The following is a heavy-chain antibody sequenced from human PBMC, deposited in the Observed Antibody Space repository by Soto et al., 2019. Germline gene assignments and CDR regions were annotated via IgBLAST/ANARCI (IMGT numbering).Heavy chain of an antibody. D-gene: IGHD3-3*01. CDR3: ASVWSGYSGAHF. CDR1: GFTFSSYE. V-gene: IGHV3-48*03. J-gene: IGHJ4*02. Sequence: PGGSLRLSCAASGFTFSSYEMIWVRQAPGEGLECLSYITRGGSTIHYADSVKGRFTISRDNAKNSLYLQMNSLRAEDSAVYYCASVWSGYSGAHFWGQGTMVTVYS. CDR2: ITRGGSTI.